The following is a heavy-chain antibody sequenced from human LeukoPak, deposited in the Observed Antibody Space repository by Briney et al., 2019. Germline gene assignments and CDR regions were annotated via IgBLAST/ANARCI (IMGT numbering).Heavy chain of an antibody. CDR3: VIVVVTAVDY. J-gene: IGHJ4*02. Sequence: SETLSLTCTVSGGSISSSSYYWGWIRQPPGKGLEWIGSIYYSGSTYYNPSLKSRVTISVDTSKNQFSLKLSSVTAADTAVYYCVIVVVTAVDYWGQGTLATVSS. CDR1: GGSISSSSYY. V-gene: IGHV4-39*01. CDR2: IYYSGST. D-gene: IGHD2-21*02.